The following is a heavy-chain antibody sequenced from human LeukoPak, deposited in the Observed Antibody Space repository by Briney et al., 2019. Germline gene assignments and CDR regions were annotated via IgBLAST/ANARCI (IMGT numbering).Heavy chain of an antibody. CDR3: ASALWFGSYYFDY. D-gene: IGHD3-10*01. Sequence: KPSETLSLTCTVSGYSISSGYYWGWIRQPPGKGLEWIGSIYHSGSTYYNPSLKSRVTIPVDTSKNQFSLKLSSVTAADTAVYYCASALWFGSYYFDYWGQGTLVTVSS. J-gene: IGHJ4*02. V-gene: IGHV4-38-2*02. CDR1: GYSISSGYY. CDR2: IYHSGST.